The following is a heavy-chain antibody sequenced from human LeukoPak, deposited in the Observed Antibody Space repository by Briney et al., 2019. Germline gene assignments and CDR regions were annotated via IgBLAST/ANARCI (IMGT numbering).Heavy chain of an antibody. CDR3: ARVSSSGYYYGGFYFDY. CDR1: GYTFTSYG. D-gene: IGHD3-22*01. V-gene: IGHV1-3*01. CDR2: INAGNGNT. Sequence: ASVKVSCKASGYTFTSYGISWVRQAPGQGLEWMGWINAGNGNTKYSQKFQGRVTITRDTSASTAYMELSSLRSEDTAVYYCARVSSSGYYYGGFYFDYWGQGTLVTVSS. J-gene: IGHJ4*02.